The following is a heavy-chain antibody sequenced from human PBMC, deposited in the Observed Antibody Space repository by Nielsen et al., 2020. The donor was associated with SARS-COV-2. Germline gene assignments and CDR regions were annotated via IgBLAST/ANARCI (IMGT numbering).Heavy chain of an antibody. V-gene: IGHV1-2*06. J-gene: IGHJ6*02. CDR2: INPYSGGT. Sequence: ASVKVSCKASGYTFTDYYIHWVRQAPGQGLEWMGRINPYSGGTNYAQKFQGTVTMTTDTSTTTAYMELRSLRSDDTAVYYCARVVEGDDFWSGYSNGVDVWGQGTTVSVS. CDR1: GYTFTDYY. D-gene: IGHD3-3*01. CDR3: ARVVEGDDFWSGYSNGVDV.